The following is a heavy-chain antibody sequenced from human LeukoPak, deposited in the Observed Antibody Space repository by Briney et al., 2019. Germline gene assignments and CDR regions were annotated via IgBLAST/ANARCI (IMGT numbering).Heavy chain of an antibody. D-gene: IGHD3-10*01. CDR3: ARNYGSGPKGAFDI. V-gene: IGHV1-18*01. CDR2: ISAYNGNT. Sequence: ASVKVSCKTSGYTFTGYGISWVRQAPGQGLEWMGWISAYNGNTNYAQKLQGRVTMTTDTSTSTAYMGLRSLRSDDTAVYYCARNYGSGPKGAFDIWGQGTMVTVSS. CDR1: GYTFTGYG. J-gene: IGHJ3*02.